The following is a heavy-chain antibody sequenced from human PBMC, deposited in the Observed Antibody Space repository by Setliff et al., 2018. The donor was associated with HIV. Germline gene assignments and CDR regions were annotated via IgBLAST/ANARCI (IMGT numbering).Heavy chain of an antibody. D-gene: IGHD3-10*01. CDR3: ARGLNYDGSGSYLPLGY. CDR1: GGSFNDYY. J-gene: IGHJ4*02. CDR2: IDHSGST. V-gene: IGHV4-34*01. Sequence: PSETLSLTCAVYGGSFNDYYWTWIRQPPGKGREWIGEIDHSGSTKYHASLKSRVTLSIATSKNQISRKLSSVTAADTAVYYCARGLNYDGSGSYLPLGYWGQGTLVTVSS.